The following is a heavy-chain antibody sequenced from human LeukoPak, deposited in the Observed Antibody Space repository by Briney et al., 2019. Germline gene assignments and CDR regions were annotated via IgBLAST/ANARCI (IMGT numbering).Heavy chain of an antibody. D-gene: IGHD5-18*01. CDR1: GFIFSSYS. CDR2: ISATGNYI. Sequence: GGSLRLSCAASGFIFSSYSMNWVRQAPGKGLEWVSSISATGNYIYYADSVKGRFTISRDNAKNSLYLQMNSLRAEDTAVYYCARDRSGYTFDDWDQGTLVTVSS. J-gene: IGHJ4*02. CDR3: ARDRSGYTFDD. V-gene: IGHV3-21*01.